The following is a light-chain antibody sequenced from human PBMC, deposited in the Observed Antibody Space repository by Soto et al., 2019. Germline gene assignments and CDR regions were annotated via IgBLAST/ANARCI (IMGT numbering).Light chain of an antibody. Sequence: DIQMTQSPSTLSGSVGDRVTITCRASQTISSWLAWYQQKPGKATKLLIYKASTFKSGVPSRFSGSGSGTEFTLTFSSLQPDDFATYYCQHYNSYSEAFGQGTKVELK. CDR3: QHYNSYSEA. J-gene: IGKJ1*01. CDR1: QTISSW. CDR2: KAS. V-gene: IGKV1-5*03.